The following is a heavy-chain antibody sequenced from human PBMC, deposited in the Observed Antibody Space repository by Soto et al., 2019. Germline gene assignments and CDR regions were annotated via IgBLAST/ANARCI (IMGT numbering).Heavy chain of an antibody. CDR2: ISAYNGNT. CDR1: GYTFTSYG. Sequence: ASVKVSCKASGYTFTSYGISWVRQAPGQGLEWMGWISAYNGNTNYAQKLQGRVTMTTDSSTSTAYMELRSLRSDDTAVYYCAELPRGGWYWFDPWGQGTLVTVSS. D-gene: IGHD6-19*01. CDR3: AELPRGGWYWFDP. J-gene: IGHJ5*02. V-gene: IGHV1-18*01.